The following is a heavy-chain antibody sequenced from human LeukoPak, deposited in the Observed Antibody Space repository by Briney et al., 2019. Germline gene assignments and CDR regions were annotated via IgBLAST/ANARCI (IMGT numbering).Heavy chain of an antibody. V-gene: IGHV4-34*01. J-gene: IGHJ4*02. Sequence: ETLSLTCAVYGGSFSGYYLSWIRQPPGKGLEWIGEINHSGSTNYNPSLKSRVTISVDTSKNQFSLKLSSVTAADTAVYYCARGLWFGKGPYDYWGQGTLVTVSS. CDR3: ARGLWFGKGPYDY. CDR2: INHSGST. D-gene: IGHD3-10*01. CDR1: GGSFSGYY.